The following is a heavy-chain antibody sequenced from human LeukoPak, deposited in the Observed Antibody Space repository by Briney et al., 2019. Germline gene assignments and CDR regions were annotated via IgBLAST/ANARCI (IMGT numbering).Heavy chain of an antibody. CDR3: AKDPYSSGWAYFDS. J-gene: IGHJ4*02. CDR1: GFXFNSYS. D-gene: IGHD6-19*01. V-gene: IGHV3-23*01. Sequence: PGGSLRLSCAASGFXFNSYSMTWVRQAPGKGLEWISAMSGNGDIKYYADSVKGRFTISRDNSKNTLYLQMNSLRAEDTAVYYCAKDPYSSGWAYFDSWGQGTLVTVSS. CDR2: MSGNGDIK.